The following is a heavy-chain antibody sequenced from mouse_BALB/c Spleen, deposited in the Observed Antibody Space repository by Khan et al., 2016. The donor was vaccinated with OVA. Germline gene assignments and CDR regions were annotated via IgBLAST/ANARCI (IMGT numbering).Heavy chain of an antibody. D-gene: IGHD1-1*01. CDR2: IYPGNNDT. CDR1: GYIFTDYL. CDR3: ARAGYGAFAF. Sequence: VQLQQSGTVLARPGTSVRMSCKASGYIFTDYLIHWVKQRPGQGLEWIGSIYPGNNDTNYNQKFKDKAKLTSVPSASTAYMDFSSLTNEDSAVVFCARAGYGAFAFWGQRTLVTVSA. J-gene: IGHJ3*01. V-gene: IGHV1-5*01.